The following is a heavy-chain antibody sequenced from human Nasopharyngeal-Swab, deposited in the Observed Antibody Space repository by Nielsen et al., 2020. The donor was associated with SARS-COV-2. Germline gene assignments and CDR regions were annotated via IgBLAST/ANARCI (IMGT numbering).Heavy chain of an antibody. J-gene: IGHJ4*02. D-gene: IGHD6-19*01. CDR3: ARRGIAVAGGD. CDR2: IYYSGST. V-gene: IGHV4-39*01. Sequence: RQAPGKGLEWIGSIYYSGSTDYNPSLKSRVTISVDTSKNQFSLKLSSVTAADTAVYYCARRGIAVAGGDWGQGTLVTVSS.